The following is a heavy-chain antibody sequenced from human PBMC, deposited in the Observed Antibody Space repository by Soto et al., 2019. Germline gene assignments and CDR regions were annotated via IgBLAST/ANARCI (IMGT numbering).Heavy chain of an antibody. CDR2: ISAYNDNT. CDR1: GFTFTSYA. CDR3: ARGWFGEFVSYFAY. Sequence: QVQLVQSGAEVKKPGASVKVSCRASGFTFTSYAISWVRQAPGQGLEWMGWISAYNDNTNHAQKLQGRVTITTDTSTSTAYVERRSLRADDTAVYYCARGWFGEFVSYFAYCGQGTLVTVSS. D-gene: IGHD3-10*01. V-gene: IGHV1-18*01. J-gene: IGHJ4*02.